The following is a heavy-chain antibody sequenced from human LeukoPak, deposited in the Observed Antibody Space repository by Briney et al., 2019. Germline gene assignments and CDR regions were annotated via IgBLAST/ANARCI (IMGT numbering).Heavy chain of an antibody. CDR2: ISAYNGNT. CDR3: SRGPHWDPHFDF. CDR1: GGTFSSYA. J-gene: IGHJ4*02. Sequence: GASVKVSCKASGGTFSSYAISWVRQAPGQGLEWMGWISAYNGNTNYAQKLQGRVTVTTDTSTSTAYMELRSLRSDDTAVYYCSRGPHWDPHFDFWGQGTLVTVSS. V-gene: IGHV1-18*01. D-gene: IGHD7-27*01.